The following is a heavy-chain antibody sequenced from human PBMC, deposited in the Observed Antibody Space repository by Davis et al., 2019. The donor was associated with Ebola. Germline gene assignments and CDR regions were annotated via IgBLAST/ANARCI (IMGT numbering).Heavy chain of an antibody. D-gene: IGHD2-21*01. V-gene: IGHV3-48*03. CDR1: GFTFSGYW. Sequence: GESLKISCAASGFTFSGYWMHWVRQAPGKGLEWLSYIDGSGDTVYYAESVRGRFTISRDNAKNSLYMEMNSLRVEDTAVYYCARETAHCGGDCYDYWGQGTLVTVSS. CDR3: ARETAHCGGDCYDY. CDR2: IDGSGDTV. J-gene: IGHJ4*02.